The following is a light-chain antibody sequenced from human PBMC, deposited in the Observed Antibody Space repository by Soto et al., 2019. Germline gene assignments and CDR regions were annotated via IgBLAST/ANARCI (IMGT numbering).Light chain of an antibody. J-gene: IGLJ2*01. Sequence: QSVLTQPASVSGSPGQSITISCTGTSSDVGAYNYVSWYQQHPGKAPKLMIYEVSYRPSGVSSRFSGSKSGNTASLTISGLQAEDEADYYCSSYASSSTYVVFGGGTKVTVL. CDR3: SSYASSSTYVV. CDR2: EVS. CDR1: SSDVGAYNY. V-gene: IGLV2-14*01.